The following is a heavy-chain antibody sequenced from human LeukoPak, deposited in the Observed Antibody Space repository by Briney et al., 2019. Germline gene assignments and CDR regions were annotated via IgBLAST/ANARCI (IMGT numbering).Heavy chain of an antibody. CDR3: VKGRMSEDGLDF. Sequence: GSLRLSCEASGFTFGRSAMTWVRQTPGKGLGWFSSISSSGNTYYADSVKGRFTISRDNSKNLVNLQMNSLRAEDTAIYYCVKGRMSEDGLDFWGQGSLVTVSS. V-gene: IGHV3-23*01. J-gene: IGHJ4*02. CDR1: GFTFGRSA. D-gene: IGHD5-24*01. CDR2: ISSSGNT.